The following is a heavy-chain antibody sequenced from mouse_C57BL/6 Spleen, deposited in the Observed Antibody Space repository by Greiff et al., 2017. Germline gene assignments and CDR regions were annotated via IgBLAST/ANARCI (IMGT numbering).Heavy chain of an antibody. J-gene: IGHJ4*01. CDR3: AYGSSFYYAMDY. CDR2: IYPSDSET. Sequence: VQLQQPGAELVRPGSSVKLSCKASGYTFTSYWMDWVKQRPGQGLEWIGNIYPSDSETNYNQKFKDKATLTVDKSSSTAYMQPSSLTSEDSAVYYCAYGSSFYYAMDYWGQGTSVTVSS. D-gene: IGHD1-1*01. CDR1: GYTFTSYW. V-gene: IGHV1-61*01.